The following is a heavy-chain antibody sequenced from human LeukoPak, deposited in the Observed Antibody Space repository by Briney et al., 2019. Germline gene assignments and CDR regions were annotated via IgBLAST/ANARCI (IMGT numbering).Heavy chain of an antibody. CDR1: GYRFTNYW. J-gene: IGHJ3*01. V-gene: IGHV5-51*01. D-gene: IGHD3-22*01. CDR3: ARPPRDDSSAYYSAFDL. Sequence: GGSLKISCKGSGYRFTNYWIGWVRQLPGKGLEWLGIIYPGDSDTRYSPSFQGQVTISADKSISTAYPQWSSLKASDTAMYYCARPPRDDSSAYYSAFDLWGQGTMVTVSS. CDR2: IYPGDSDT.